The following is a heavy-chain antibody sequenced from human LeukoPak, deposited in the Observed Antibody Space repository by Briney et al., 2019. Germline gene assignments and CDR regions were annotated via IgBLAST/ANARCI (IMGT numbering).Heavy chain of an antibody. CDR3: ARHYCTSPSCYLYYFDY. D-gene: IGHD2-2*01. CDR2: IFYSGST. J-gene: IGHJ4*02. Sequence: SETLSLTCTVSGGSISGYYWSWIRQPPGKGLEWIGYIFYSGSTNYNPSLKSRVTISVDTSKNQFSLKLSSVTAADTAVYYCARHYCTSPSCYLYYFDYWGQGTLVTVSS. CDR1: GGSISGYY. V-gene: IGHV4-59*08.